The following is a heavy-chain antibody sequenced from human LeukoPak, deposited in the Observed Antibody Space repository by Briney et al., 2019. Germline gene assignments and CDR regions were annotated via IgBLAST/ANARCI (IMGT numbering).Heavy chain of an antibody. CDR2: ISSSGSTI. D-gene: IGHD1-26*01. V-gene: IGHV3-48*04. CDR3: ARVKYSGSYPHDY. CDR1: GFTFSSYR. Sequence: GGSLRLSSAASGFTFSSYRMNWVRQAPGRGLEWVSYISSSGSTIYYADSVKGRFTISRDNAKNSLYLQMNSLRAEDTAVYYCARVKYSGSYPHDYWGQGTLVTVSS. J-gene: IGHJ4*02.